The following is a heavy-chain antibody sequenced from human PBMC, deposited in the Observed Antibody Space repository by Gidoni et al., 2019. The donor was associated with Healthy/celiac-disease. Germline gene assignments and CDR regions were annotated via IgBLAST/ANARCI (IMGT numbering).Heavy chain of an antibody. J-gene: IGHJ4*02. CDR2: ISSSSSTR. V-gene: IGHV3-48*01. D-gene: IGHD4-17*01. CDR1: GFTFSSYS. Sequence: EVQLVVSAGGLVQPGGSMRLPCAPSGFTFSSYSMNWVRQAPGKGREWVSYISSSSSTRYYADSVKGRFTISRDNAKNSLYLQMNSLRAEDTAVYYCARVTSGVSDYWGQGTLVTVSS. CDR3: ARVTSGVSDY.